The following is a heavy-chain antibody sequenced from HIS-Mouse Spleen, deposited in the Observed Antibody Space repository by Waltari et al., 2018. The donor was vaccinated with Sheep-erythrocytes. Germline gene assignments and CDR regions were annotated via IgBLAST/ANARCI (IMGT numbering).Heavy chain of an antibody. CDR3: ARSDIRSSGWLDY. CDR2: SNGDGSST. CDR1: GFTFSSYW. D-gene: IGHD6-19*01. J-gene: IGHJ3*01. V-gene: IGHV3-74*01. Sequence: EVQLVESGGGLVQPGGSLRLSCAASGFTFSSYWMHWVRQAPGKGLVWVSRSNGDGSSTSYADSVKGRFTISRDNAKNTLYLQMNSLRAEDTAVYYCARSDIRSSGWLDYWGQGTMVTVSS.